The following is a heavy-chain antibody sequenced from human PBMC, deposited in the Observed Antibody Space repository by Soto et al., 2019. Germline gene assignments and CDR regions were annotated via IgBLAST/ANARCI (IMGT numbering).Heavy chain of an antibody. D-gene: IGHD6-13*01. V-gene: IGHV1-18*01. J-gene: IGHJ6*02. Sequence: QVQLVQSGAEVKKPGASVKVSCKASGYTFTSYGISWVRQAPGQGLEWMGWISAYNGNTNYAQKLQGRVTMTTATSTSTAYMGLRSLRSDDTAVYYCARSRIADPSGSYYYGMDVWGQGTTVTVSS. CDR1: GYTFTSYG. CDR2: ISAYNGNT. CDR3: ARSRIADPSGSYYYGMDV.